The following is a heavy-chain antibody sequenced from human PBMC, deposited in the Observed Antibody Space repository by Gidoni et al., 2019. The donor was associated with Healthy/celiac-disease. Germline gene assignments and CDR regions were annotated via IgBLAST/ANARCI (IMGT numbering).Heavy chain of an antibody. CDR1: GFTFSSYG. D-gene: IGHD2-2*01. CDR2: ISYDGSNK. J-gene: IGHJ6*02. CDR3: AKDPYCSSTSCRYYYGMDV. Sequence: QVQLVESGGGVVQPGRSLRLSCAASGFTFSSYGMHWVRQAPGKGLEWVAVISYDGSNKYYADSVKGRFTISRDNSKNTLYLQMNSLRAEDTAVYYCAKDPYCSSTSCRYYYGMDVWGQGTTVTVSS. V-gene: IGHV3-30*18.